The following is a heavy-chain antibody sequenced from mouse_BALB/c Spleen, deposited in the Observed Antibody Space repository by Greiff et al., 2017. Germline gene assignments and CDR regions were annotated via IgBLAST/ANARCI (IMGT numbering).Heavy chain of an antibody. CDR3: AKLEAMDY. Sequence: VHLVESGPELVKPGASVKISCKASGYAFSSSWMNWVKQRPGQGLEWIGRIYPGDGDTNYNGKFKGKATLTADKSSSTAYMQLSSLTSVDAAVYFCAKLEAMDYWGQGTSVTVSS. V-gene: IGHV1-82*01. D-gene: IGHD4-1*01. CDR2: IYPGDGDT. CDR1: GYAFSSSW. J-gene: IGHJ4*01.